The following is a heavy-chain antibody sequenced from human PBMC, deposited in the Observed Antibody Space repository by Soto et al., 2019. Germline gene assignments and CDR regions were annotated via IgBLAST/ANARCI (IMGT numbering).Heavy chain of an antibody. CDR1: GGSISSGGYY. CDR2: IYYSGST. J-gene: IGHJ6*02. Sequence: KPSETLSLTCTVSGGSISSGGYYWSWIRQHPGKGLEWIGYIYYSGSTYYNPSLKSRVTISVDTSKNQFSLKLSSVAAADTAVYYCARAEDSRGYGMDVWGQGTTVTVSS. D-gene: IGHD3-22*01. V-gene: IGHV4-31*02. CDR3: ARAEDSRGYGMDV.